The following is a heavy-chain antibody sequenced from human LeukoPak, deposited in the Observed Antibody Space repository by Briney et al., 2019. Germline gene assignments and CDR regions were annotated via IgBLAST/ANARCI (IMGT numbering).Heavy chain of an antibody. Sequence: GGSLRLSCAASGFTFTIYAMTCLRQAPGKGLEWVSGIYGSGQTTYYADSVKGRFTISRDNSKNTLYLQMSSLRLGDTAVYYCAKVSKQRPHGHLDFWRQGALVTVSS. D-gene: IGHD6-19*01. CDR2: IYGSGQTT. CDR3: AKVSKQRPHGHLDF. CDR1: GFTFTIYA. V-gene: IGHV3-23*01. J-gene: IGHJ4*02.